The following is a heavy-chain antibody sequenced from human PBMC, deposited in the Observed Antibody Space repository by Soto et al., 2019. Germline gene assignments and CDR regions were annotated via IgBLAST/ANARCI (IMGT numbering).Heavy chain of an antibody. D-gene: IGHD3-22*01. J-gene: IGHJ5*02. V-gene: IGHV3-23*01. CDR1: GFTFSSYA. CDR2: ISGSGGST. Sequence: EVQLLESGGGLVQPGGSLRLSCAASGFTFSSYAMSWVRQAPGKGLEWVSAISGSGGSTYYADSVKGRFTISRDNPKNTLYLQMNSLRAEDTAVYDCAKVPYYDENWFDPWVQGTLVTASS. CDR3: AKVPYYDENWFDP.